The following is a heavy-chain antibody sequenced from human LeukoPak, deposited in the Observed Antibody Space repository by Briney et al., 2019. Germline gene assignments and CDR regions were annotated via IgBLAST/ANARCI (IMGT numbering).Heavy chain of an antibody. V-gene: IGHV3-73*01. CDR2: IRSKANSYAT. Sequence: HSGGSLRLSCAASGFTFSGSAMHWVRQASGKGLEWVGRIRSKANSYATAYAASVKGRFTISRDDSKNTAYLQMNSLKTEDTAVYYCARGYSSGLSIWGQGTMVTVSS. CDR1: GFTFSGSA. D-gene: IGHD6-19*01. CDR3: ARGYSSGLSI. J-gene: IGHJ3*02.